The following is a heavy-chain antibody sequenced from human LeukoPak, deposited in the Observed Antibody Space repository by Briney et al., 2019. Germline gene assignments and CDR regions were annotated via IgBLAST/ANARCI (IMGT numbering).Heavy chain of an antibody. V-gene: IGHV4-4*07. Sequence: SETLSLTCTVSGGSISGYYWSWIRQPAGKGLEWIGRIHTSGRTNYNPSLKSRVTMSVDTSKNQFSLKLSSLTAADTAVYYCARRRYTSGQVDSWGQGTLVTVSS. J-gene: IGHJ4*02. CDR1: GGSISGYY. CDR2: IHTSGRT. CDR3: ARRRYTSGQVDS. D-gene: IGHD6-19*01.